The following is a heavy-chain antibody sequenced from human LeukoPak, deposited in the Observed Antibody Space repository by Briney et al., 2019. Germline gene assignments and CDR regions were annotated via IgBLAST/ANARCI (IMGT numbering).Heavy chain of an antibody. V-gene: IGHV1-69*05. CDR1: GGTFSSYA. J-gene: IGHJ5*02. Sequence: SVKVSCKASGGTFSSYAISWVRQAPGQGLEWMGRIIPIFGTANYAQKFQGRVTITTDESTSTAYMELSSLRSEDTAVYYCARDCGGDCPNWFDTWGQGTLVTVSS. D-gene: IGHD2-21*02. CDR2: IIPIFGTA. CDR3: ARDCGGDCPNWFDT.